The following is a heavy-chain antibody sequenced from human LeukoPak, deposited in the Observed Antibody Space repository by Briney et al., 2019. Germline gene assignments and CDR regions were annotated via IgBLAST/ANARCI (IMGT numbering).Heavy chain of an antibody. D-gene: IGHD1-7*01. CDR2: ISAYNGNT. CDR1: GYTFTSYG. J-gene: IGHJ4*02. V-gene: IGHV1-18*01. CDR3: ARDWTGTTYRDFDY. Sequence: ASVKVSCTASGYTFTSYGISWVRQAPGQGLEWMGWISAYNGNTNYAQKLQGRVTMTTDTSTSTAYMELRSLRSDDTAVYYCARDWTGTTYRDFDYWGQGTLVTVSS.